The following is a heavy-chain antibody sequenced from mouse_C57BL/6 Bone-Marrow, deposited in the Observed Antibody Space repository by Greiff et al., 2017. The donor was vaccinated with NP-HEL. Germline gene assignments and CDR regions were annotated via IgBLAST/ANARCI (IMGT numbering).Heavy chain of an antibody. Sequence: EVKVEESGGGLVQPGGSMKLSCVASGFTFSNYWMNWVRQSPEKGLEWVAQIRLKSDNYATHYAESVKGRFTISRDDSKSSVYLQMNNLRAEDTGIYYCTGGLYDYDGGFANWGQGTLVTVSA. J-gene: IGHJ3*01. CDR1: GFTFSNYW. CDR3: TGGLYDYDGGFAN. V-gene: IGHV6-3*01. D-gene: IGHD2-4*01. CDR2: IRLKSDNYAT.